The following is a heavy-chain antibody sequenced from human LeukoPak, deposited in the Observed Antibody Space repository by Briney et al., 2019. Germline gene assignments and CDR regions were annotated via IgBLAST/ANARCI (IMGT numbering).Heavy chain of an antibody. J-gene: IGHJ4*02. Sequence: GGSLRLSCAASGFTFSNAYMNWVRQAPGKGLEWVSVIYSGGNTYYADSVKGRFTISRDNSKNTLWLQMNSLRAEDTAVYYCASHRGGENYGQYDYWGQGTLVTVSS. V-gene: IGHV3-53*01. CDR1: GFTFSNAY. CDR2: IYSGGNT. D-gene: IGHD3-10*01. CDR3: ASHRGGENYGQYDY.